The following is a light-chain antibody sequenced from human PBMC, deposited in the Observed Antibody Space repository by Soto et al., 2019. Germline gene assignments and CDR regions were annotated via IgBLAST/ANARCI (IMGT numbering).Light chain of an antibody. V-gene: IGKV1-5*01. Sequence: DIQMTQSPSTLSASVGDRVTITCRASQSISSWLAWYQQKPGKAPKLLIYDASSLESGVPSRFSGSGSGTEFTLTISSLQPDDFATYYCQRYNSYQTFGQGTKV. CDR1: QSISSW. CDR3: QRYNSYQT. CDR2: DAS. J-gene: IGKJ1*01.